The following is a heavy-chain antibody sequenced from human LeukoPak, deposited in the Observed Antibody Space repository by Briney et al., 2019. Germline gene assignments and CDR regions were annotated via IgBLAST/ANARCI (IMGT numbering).Heavy chain of an antibody. V-gene: IGHV1-18*01. J-gene: IGHJ4*02. CDR1: GYTFTSHG. D-gene: IGHD3-22*01. Sequence: ASVKVSCKASGYTFTSHGISWVRQAPGQGLEWMGWISAYNGNTNYAQKLQGRVTMTTDTSTSTAYMELRSLRSDDTAVYYCARGFPPRRNYDINGYYSYYFDYWGQGTLVTVSS. CDR2: ISAYNGNT. CDR3: ARGFPPRRNYDINGYYSYYFDY.